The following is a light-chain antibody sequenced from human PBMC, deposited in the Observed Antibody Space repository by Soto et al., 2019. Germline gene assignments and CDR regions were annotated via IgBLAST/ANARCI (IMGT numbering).Light chain of an antibody. CDR1: QSVSSSY. CDR3: QQYGSSLL. CDR2: GAS. Sequence: EIVLTQSPGTLSLSPGERATLSCRASQSVSSSYLAWYQQKPGQAPRLLIYGASSRATGIPDRFSGSGSETDFTLTISRLEPEDFAVYYCQQYGSSLLFGQGPRWIS. J-gene: IGKJ1*01. V-gene: IGKV3-20*01.